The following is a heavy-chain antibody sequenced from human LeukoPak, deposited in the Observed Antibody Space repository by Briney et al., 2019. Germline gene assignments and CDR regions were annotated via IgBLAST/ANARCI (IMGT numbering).Heavy chain of an antibody. D-gene: IGHD6-19*01. CDR2: INPNSGDA. J-gene: IGHJ4*02. CDR1: GYTFTGYY. Sequence: GASVKVSCKASGYTFTGYYMHWVRQAPGQGLEWMGRINPNSGDADYARNFQGRVTMTRDTSITTAYMELSRLTSDDTAVYYCAGFVGAVTGKGVLDYWGQGTLVTVSS. CDR3: AGFVGAVTGKGVLDY. V-gene: IGHV1-2*06.